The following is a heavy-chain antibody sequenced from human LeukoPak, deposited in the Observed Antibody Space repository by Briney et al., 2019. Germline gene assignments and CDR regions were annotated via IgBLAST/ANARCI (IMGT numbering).Heavy chain of an antibody. CDR2: INHSGST. V-gene: IGHV4-34*01. CDR1: GGSFSGYY. J-gene: IGHJ2*01. Sequence: SETLSLTCAVYGGSFSGYYWSWIRQPPGKGLEWIGEINHSGSTNYNPSLKSRVTISVDTSKNQFSLKLSSVTAADTAVYYCAREVTTVANFDLWGRGTLVTVSS. CDR3: AREVTTVANFDL. D-gene: IGHD4-23*01.